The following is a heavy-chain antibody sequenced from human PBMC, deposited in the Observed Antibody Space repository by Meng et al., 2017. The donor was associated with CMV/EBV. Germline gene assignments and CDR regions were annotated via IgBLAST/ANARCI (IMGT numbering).Heavy chain of an antibody. CDR2: IYHSGST. J-gene: IGHJ5*02. Sequence: GSLRLSCAVPGGSISSSNWWSWVRQPPGKGLEWLGEIYHSGSTNYNPSLKSRVTISVDKSKNQFSLKLSSVTAADTAVYYCARAIDDYSNYDWFDPWGQGTLVTVSS. CDR3: ARAIDDYSNYDWFDP. D-gene: IGHD4-11*01. CDR1: GGSISSSNW. V-gene: IGHV4-4*02.